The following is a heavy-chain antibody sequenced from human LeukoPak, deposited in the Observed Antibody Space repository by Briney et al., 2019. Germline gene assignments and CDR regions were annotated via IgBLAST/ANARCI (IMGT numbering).Heavy chain of an antibody. D-gene: IGHD6-13*01. J-gene: IGHJ4*02. CDR2: MDPNSGNT. Sequence: ASVKVSCKASAYTFTSYDINWMRQATGQGLEWMGWMDPNSGNTAYAQKFQGRVTMTRDTSISTAYMELSSLRSEDTAVYYCARGHGPGGSRWPNLDHWGQGTLVTVSS. CDR3: ARGHGPGGSRWPNLDH. V-gene: IGHV1-8*01. CDR1: AYTFTSYD.